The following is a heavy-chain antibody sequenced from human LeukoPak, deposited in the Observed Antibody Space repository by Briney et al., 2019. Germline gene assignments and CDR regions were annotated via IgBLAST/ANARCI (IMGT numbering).Heavy chain of an antibody. D-gene: IGHD2-2*01. V-gene: IGHV3-30*18. Sequence: GRSLRPSCAASGFTFSRYGLHWVRQAPGKGLEWVAVIANDGKDKKYADSVKGRFTISRDNSKSTLYLQMNSLRAEDTAMYYCAKDPQVGAAAYYFDSWGQGTLVTVSS. CDR1: GFTFSRYG. CDR2: IANDGKDK. CDR3: AKDPQVGAAAYYFDS. J-gene: IGHJ4*02.